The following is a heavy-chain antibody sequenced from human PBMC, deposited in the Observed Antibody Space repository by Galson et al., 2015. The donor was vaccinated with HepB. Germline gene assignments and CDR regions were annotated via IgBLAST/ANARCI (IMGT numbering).Heavy chain of an antibody. CDR3: AIQGELTPGIAVAGKAGRFDY. V-gene: IGHV4-38-2*01. CDR2: IYHSGST. Sequence: ETLSLTCAVSGYSISSGYYWGWIRQPPGKGLEWIGSIYHSGSTYYNPSLKSRVTISVDTSKNQFSLKLSSVTAADTAVYYCAIQGELTPGIAVAGKAGRFDYWGQGTLVTVSS. D-gene: IGHD6-19*01. CDR1: GYSISSGYY. J-gene: IGHJ4*02.